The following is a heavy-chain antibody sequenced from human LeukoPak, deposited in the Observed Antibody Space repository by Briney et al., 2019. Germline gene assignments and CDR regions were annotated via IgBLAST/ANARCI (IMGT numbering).Heavy chain of an antibody. V-gene: IGHV1-18*01. CDR1: GYTFTSYG. J-gene: IGHJ4*02. D-gene: IGHD3-22*01. CDR2: ISAYNGNT. Sequence: ASVKVSCKASGYTFTSYGISWVRQAPGQGLEWMGWISAYNGNTNYAQKLQGRVTMTTDTSTSTAYMELSSLRSEDTAVYYCARGPYYDSSGYRFDYWGQGTLVTVSS. CDR3: ARGPYYDSSGYRFDY.